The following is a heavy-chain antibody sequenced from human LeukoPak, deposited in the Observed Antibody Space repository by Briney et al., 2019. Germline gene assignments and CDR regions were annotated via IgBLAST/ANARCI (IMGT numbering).Heavy chain of an antibody. V-gene: IGHV3-48*03. CDR2: ISSSGSTI. CDR1: GFTFSSYE. D-gene: IGHD3-16*01. CDR3: ARVTSIPPYYFDY. J-gene: IGHJ4*02. Sequence: PGGSLRLSCAASGFTFSSYEMNWGRQAPGKGLEWVSYISSSGSTIYYADSVKGRFTISRDNAKNSLYLQMNSLRAEDTAVYYCARVTSIPPYYFDYWGQGTLVTVSS.